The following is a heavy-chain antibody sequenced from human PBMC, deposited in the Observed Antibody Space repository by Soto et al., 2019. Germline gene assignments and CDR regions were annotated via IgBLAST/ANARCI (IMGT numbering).Heavy chain of an antibody. D-gene: IGHD6-19*01. Sequence: PSDSTELTCTVCGDSINNSYLSLIWQPPGKGLEWMGYIYYTGSTNYNPSLKSRVTISVDTSENQFSLRLSSVTAADTAIYHYARGRHWLDYWGQAPLRTGPS. CDR1: GDSINNSY. CDR3: ARGRHWLDY. J-gene: IGHJ4*02. V-gene: IGHV4-59*07. CDR2: IYYTGST.